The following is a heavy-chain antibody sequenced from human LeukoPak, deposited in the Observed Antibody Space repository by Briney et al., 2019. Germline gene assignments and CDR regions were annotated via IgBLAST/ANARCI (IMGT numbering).Heavy chain of an antibody. V-gene: IGHV3-9*01. D-gene: IGHD3-10*01. CDR2: ISWNSGSI. CDR1: GFAFDDYA. J-gene: IGHJ6*02. Sequence: GRSLRLSCAASGFAFDDYAMHWVRQAPGKGLEWVSGISWNSGSIGYADSMKGRFTISRDNAKNSLYLQMNSLRAEDTALYYCSRITMVRGVPAATGGMDVWGQGTTVTVSS. CDR3: SRITMVRGVPAATGGMDV.